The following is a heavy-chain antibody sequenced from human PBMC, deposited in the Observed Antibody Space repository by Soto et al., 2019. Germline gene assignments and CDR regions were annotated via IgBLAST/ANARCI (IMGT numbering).Heavy chain of an antibody. D-gene: IGHD3-9*01. Sequence: SETLSLTCTVCGGSISSGGYYWSWIRQPPGKGLEWIGEINHSGSTNYNPSLKSRVTISVDTSKNQFSLKLSSVTAADTAVYYCASGLRYFDWSGYYYMDVWGKGTTVTVSS. CDR3: ASGLRYFDWSGYYYMDV. V-gene: IGHV4-39*01. J-gene: IGHJ6*03. CDR2: INHSGST. CDR1: GGSISSGGYY.